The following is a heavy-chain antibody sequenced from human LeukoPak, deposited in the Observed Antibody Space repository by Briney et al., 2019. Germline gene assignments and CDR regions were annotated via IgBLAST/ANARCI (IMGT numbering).Heavy chain of an antibody. CDR2: IYSASST. CDR1: GFTFSSYA. V-gene: IGHV3-66*02. CDR3: ARAPLTTVTTVDI. Sequence: GGSLRLSCAASGFTFSSYAMSWVRQAPGKGLEWVSVIYSASSTYYADSVKGRFTISRDNSKNTLYLQMNSLRAEDTAVYYCARAPLTTVTTVDIWGQGTMVTVSS. D-gene: IGHD4-17*01. J-gene: IGHJ3*02.